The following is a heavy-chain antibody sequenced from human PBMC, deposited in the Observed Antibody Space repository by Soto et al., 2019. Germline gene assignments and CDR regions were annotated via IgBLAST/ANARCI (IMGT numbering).Heavy chain of an antibody. CDR3: ARGGGIVVVTAPYDH. CDR1: GFTVSSNS. V-gene: IGHV3-66*01. D-gene: IGHD2-21*02. Sequence: GGSLRLSCAASGFTVSSNSMSWVRQAPGKGLQWVSIIYGVGSTYYADSVKSRFTISRDDSKNTLYLQMSSLRAEDTAVYYCARGGGIVVVTAPYDHWGQGTLVTVSS. CDR2: IYGVGST. J-gene: IGHJ4*02.